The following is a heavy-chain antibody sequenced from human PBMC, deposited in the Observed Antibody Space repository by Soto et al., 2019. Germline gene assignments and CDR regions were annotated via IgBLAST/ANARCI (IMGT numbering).Heavy chain of an antibody. Sequence: QVQLVQSGAEVKKPGASVKVSCKASGYTFTSYGISWVRQAPGQGLEWMGWISAYNGNTNYAQKLQGRVTMTTDTSTSTAYMELRSLRSDDSAVYYCARVTGPPIRYRDGYNGGFDYWGQGTLVTVSS. CDR3: ARVTGPPIRYRDGYNGGFDY. J-gene: IGHJ4*02. CDR1: GYTFTSYG. V-gene: IGHV1-18*01. D-gene: IGHD1-26*01. CDR2: ISAYNGNT.